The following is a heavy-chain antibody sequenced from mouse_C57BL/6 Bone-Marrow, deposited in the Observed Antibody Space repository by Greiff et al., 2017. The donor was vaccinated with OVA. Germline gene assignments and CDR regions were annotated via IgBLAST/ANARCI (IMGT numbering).Heavy chain of an antibody. CDR1: GFSFNTYA. CDR3: VSAYYTNYYAMDY. CDR2: IRSKSNNYAT. V-gene: IGHV10-1*01. J-gene: IGHJ4*01. D-gene: IGHD2-12*01. Sequence: EVQGVESGGGLVQPKGSLKLSCAASGFSFNTYAMNWVRQAPGKGLEWVARIRSKSNNYATYYADSVKDRFTISRDDSESMLYLQMNNLKTEDTAMYYCVSAYYTNYYAMDYWGQGTSVTVSS.